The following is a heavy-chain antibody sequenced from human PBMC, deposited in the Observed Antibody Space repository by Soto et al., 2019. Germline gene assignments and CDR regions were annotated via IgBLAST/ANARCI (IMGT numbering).Heavy chain of an antibody. CDR3: ARHYDSSGYADYFDY. CDR1: GGSISSSSYY. CDR2: IYYSGST. V-gene: IGHV4-39*01. Sequence: SETLSLTCTVSGGSISSSSYYWGWIRQPPGKGLEWIGSIYYSGSTYYNPSLKSRVTISVDTSKNQFSLKLRSVTAADTAVYYCARHYDSSGYADYFDYWGQGTLVTVSS. J-gene: IGHJ4*02. D-gene: IGHD3-22*01.